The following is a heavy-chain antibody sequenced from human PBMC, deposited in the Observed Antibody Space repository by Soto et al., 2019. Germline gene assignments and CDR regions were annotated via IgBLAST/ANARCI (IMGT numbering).Heavy chain of an antibody. CDR3: ARRSSGTHGIDC. CDR2: VWSDGSKE. D-gene: IGHD1-26*01. V-gene: IGHV3-33*01. CDR1: GFTFSTYG. J-gene: IGHJ4*02. Sequence: QVHLVESGGGVVQPGRSLRLSCAASGFTFSTYGVHWVRQAPGKGLEWVAVVWSDGSKEFYADSVKDRFTIFRDNSKNTVYLQMNSLRAEDTAVYYCARRSSGTHGIDCWGQGTMVTVSS.